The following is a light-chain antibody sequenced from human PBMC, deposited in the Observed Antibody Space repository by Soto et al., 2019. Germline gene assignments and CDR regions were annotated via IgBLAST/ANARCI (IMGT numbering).Light chain of an antibody. CDR3: KSYAGSNNLGV. V-gene: IGLV2-8*01. CDR1: SSDVGGYNY. J-gene: IGLJ3*02. Sequence: QSALTQPPSASGSLGQSVTISCTGTSSDVGGYNYVSWYQQHPGKAPKLMIYEVSKRPSGVPDRFSGSKSGKTASLTVSGLQAGDAADYYCKSYAGSNNLGVFGGGTQLTVI. CDR2: EVS.